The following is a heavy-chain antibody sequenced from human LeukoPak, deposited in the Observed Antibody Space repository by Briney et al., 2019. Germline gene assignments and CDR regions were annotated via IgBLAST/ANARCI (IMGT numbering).Heavy chain of an antibody. V-gene: IGHV3-21*01. CDR2: ISSSSSYI. CDR3: AVNYDSSGYYLPFDY. D-gene: IGHD3-22*01. CDR1: GFTFSSYS. J-gene: IGHJ4*02. Sequence: PGGSLRLSCAASGFTFSSYSMNWVRQAPGKGLEWVSSISSSSSYIYYADSVKGRFTISRDNAKNSLYLQMNSLRAEDTAVYYCAVNYDSSGYYLPFDYWGQGTLVTVS.